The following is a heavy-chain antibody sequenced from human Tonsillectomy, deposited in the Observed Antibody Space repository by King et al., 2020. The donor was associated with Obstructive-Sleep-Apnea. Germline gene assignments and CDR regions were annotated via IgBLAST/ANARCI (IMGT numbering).Heavy chain of an antibody. CDR1: GFTFSTYS. D-gene: IGHD5-18*01. CDR2: ISTNSRYL. Sequence: VQLVESGGGLVKPGGSLRLSCAASGFTFSTYSMNWVRQAPGKGLEWVSSISTNSRYLYYAGSVKGRFTVSRDNAKSSLYLQMNSLRAEDTAVYYCAREAPVNTAMANWGQGTLVTVSA. J-gene: IGHJ4*02. CDR3: AREAPVNTAMAN. V-gene: IGHV3-21*01.